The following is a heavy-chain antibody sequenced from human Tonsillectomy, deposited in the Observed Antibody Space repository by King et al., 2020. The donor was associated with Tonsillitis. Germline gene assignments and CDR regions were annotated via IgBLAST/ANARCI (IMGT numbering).Heavy chain of an antibody. Sequence: VQLVESGGGVVQPGRSLRLSCVASGFTFSSFTMHWVRQAPGKGLIWVALIAYDGNKISYADSVKGRFTISRDNSKNTLFLDMGSLRAEDTALYYCLRGGRGALAGSGRLYGSWGQGTLVTVAS. CDR1: GFTFSSFT. D-gene: IGHD2-2*02. CDR3: LRGGRGALAGSGRLYGS. J-gene: IGHJ4*02. CDR2: IAYDGNKI. V-gene: IGHV3-30-3*01.